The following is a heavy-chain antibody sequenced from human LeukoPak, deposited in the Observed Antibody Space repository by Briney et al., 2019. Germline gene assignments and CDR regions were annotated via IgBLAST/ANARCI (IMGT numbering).Heavy chain of an antibody. Sequence: GSLVLSCAASGFTFSSCSMNWVRPAPGEGLEGVSSISINSSYIFYAVSVKCRFTISRHDAKNSRYLQMNSLRAEDTAVYHCARPDILTGYYALDYWGQGTLVTVSS. D-gene: IGHD3-9*01. CDR2: ISINSSYI. V-gene: IGHV3-21*01. CDR3: ARPDILTGYYALDY. CDR1: GFTFSSCS. J-gene: IGHJ4*02.